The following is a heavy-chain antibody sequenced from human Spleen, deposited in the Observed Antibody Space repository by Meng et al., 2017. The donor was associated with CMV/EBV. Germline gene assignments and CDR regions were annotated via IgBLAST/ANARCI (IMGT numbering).Heavy chain of an antibody. CDR2: IRSKTDGGAT. CDR1: GLNFTKAW. CDR3: TTVGVRDP. D-gene: IGHD3-3*01. Sequence: LSCAASGLNFTKAWMTWVRQAPGKGLEWVGRIRSKTDGGATDYAAPVKGRFTFSRDDSKNTVYLQMNNLKIEDTAVYYCTTVGVRDPWGQGTLVTVSS. J-gene: IGHJ5*02. V-gene: IGHV3-15*01.